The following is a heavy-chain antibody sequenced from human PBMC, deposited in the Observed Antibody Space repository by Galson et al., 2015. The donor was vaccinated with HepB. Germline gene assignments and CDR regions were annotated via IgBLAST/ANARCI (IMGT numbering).Heavy chain of an antibody. CDR3: AREDYEILTGYFGGADV. CDR1: GFTFSSYW. Sequence: SLRLSCAASGFTFSSYWMSWVRQAPGKGLEWVANIKQDGSEKYYVDSVKGRFTISRDNAKNSLYLQMNSLRAEDTAVYYCAREDYEILTGYFGGADVWGQGTTVTVSS. CDR2: IKQDGSEK. J-gene: IGHJ6*02. D-gene: IGHD3-9*01. V-gene: IGHV3-7*03.